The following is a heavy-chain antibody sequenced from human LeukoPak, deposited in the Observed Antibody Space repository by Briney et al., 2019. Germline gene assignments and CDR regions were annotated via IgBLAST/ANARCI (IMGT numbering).Heavy chain of an antibody. CDR3: ARRRSRITMVRGVIMSAFDI. CDR2: IYYSGST. J-gene: IGHJ3*02. V-gene: IGHV4-39*01. Sequence: SETLSLTCTVSGGSISSSSYYWGWIRQPPGKGLEWIGSIYYSGSTYYNPSLKSRVTISVDTSKNQFSLKLSSVTAADTAVYYCARRRSRITMVRGVIMSAFDIWGQGTMVTVSS. CDR1: GGSISSSSYY. D-gene: IGHD3-10*01.